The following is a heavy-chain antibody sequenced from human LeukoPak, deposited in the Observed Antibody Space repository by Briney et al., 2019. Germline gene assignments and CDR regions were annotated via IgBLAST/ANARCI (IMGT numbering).Heavy chain of an antibody. CDR1: GDSLWRYY. D-gene: IGHD2-21*01. CDR3: ATYGDGLRVDY. CDR2: IHDSGST. V-gene: IGHV4-59*08. J-gene: IGHJ4*02. Sequence: PSETLSLPCTVSGDSLWRYYWRWLREPPGKGLVWSGYIHDSGSTNYNPSLKRRVTMSLDTSKNHVALILSSVTASDTAVYYCATYGDGLRVDYWGRGTLVTVPS.